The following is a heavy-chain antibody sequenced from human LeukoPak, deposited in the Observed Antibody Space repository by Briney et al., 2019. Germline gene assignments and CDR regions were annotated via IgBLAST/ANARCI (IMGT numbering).Heavy chain of an antibody. CDR1: GGSITGYY. V-gene: IGHV4-34*01. CDR2: IHYTGAT. D-gene: IGHD3-9*01. CDR3: ARGNILTGYCFDF. Sequence: SETLSLTCAVYGGSITGYYWSWIRQTPGRGLEWVGEIHYTGATSYNPSLKSRATISTDTSKNQFSLRLSSATAADTAVYYCARGNILTGYCFDFWGQGALVTVSS. J-gene: IGHJ4*02.